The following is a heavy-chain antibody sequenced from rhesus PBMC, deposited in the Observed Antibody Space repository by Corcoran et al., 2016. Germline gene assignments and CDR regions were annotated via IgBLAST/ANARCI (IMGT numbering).Heavy chain of an antibody. CDR1: GGSISDDYY. Sequence: QVQLQESGPGLVKPSETLSLTCAVSGGSISDDYYWNWSRQPPGKGLEWIGYIYGSGGGTNYNPSLKNRVTISIDTSKNQFSLKLSSVTAADTAVYYCEGDSGYYATFDYWGQGVLVTVSS. D-gene: IGHD3-28*01. V-gene: IGHV4-106*01. CDR3: EGDSGYYATFDY. CDR2: IYGSGGGT. J-gene: IGHJ4*01.